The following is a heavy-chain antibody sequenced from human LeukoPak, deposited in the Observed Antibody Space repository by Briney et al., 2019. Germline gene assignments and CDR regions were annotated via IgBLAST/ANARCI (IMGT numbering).Heavy chain of an antibody. V-gene: IGHV3-23*01. D-gene: IGHD3-10*01. CDR3: AKGRRDGSGSLLNDL. CDR1: GFTFSSYA. CDR2: ISVRGESS. J-gene: IGHJ2*01. Sequence: SGGSLRLSCAASGFTFSSYAMSWIRQAPGKGLEWVSGISVRGESSYYADSVKGRFTLSRDNSKSTLYLQMNRLRSEDTAVYYCAKGRRDGSGSLLNDLWGRGTLVIVSS.